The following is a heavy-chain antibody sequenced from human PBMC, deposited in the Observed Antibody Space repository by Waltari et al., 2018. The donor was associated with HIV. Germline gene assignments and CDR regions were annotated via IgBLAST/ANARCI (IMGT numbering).Heavy chain of an antibody. J-gene: IGHJ4*02. CDR2: ITVKGVNT. V-gene: IGHV3-23*01. CDR3: AQDPRSYGWSRFGN. CDR1: GFTFSHYA. D-gene: IGHD3-10*01. Sequence: EVQLLESGGGLVQPGGSLRLSCAASGFTFSHYAMNWVRRTPGRGLEWVSAITVKGVNTYYSDSVRGRFTISRGDSKNTLFLQMNSLRAEDTAVYYCAQDPRSYGWSRFGNCGQGTLVTVSS.